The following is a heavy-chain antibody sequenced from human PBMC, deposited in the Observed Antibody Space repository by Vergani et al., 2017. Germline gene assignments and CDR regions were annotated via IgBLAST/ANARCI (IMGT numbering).Heavy chain of an antibody. V-gene: IGHV1-3*01. J-gene: IGHJ5*02. D-gene: IGHD6-13*01. CDR2: INAGNGNT. CDR1: GYTFTSYA. CDR3: ARGIAAAVSWFDP. Sequence: QVQLVQSGAEVKKPGASVKVSCKASGYTFTSYAMHWVRQAPGQRLEWMGWINAGNGNTKYSQKFQGRVTITRDTYASTAYMELSSLISEDTAVYYCARGIAAAVSWFDPWGQGTLVTVSS.